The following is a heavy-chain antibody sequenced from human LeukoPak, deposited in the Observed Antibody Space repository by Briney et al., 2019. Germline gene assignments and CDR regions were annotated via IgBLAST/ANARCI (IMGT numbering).Heavy chain of an antibody. V-gene: IGHV3-23*01. Sequence: GGSLRLSCAASGFTFSSYAMSWVRQAPGKGLEWVSAISGSGGSTYYADSVKGRFTISRDNSKNTLYLQMNSLRAEDTAVYYCARDGRVPAAIDPGAFDIWGQGTMVTVSS. CDR3: ARDGRVPAAIDPGAFDI. CDR1: GFTFSSYA. J-gene: IGHJ3*02. D-gene: IGHD2-2*02. CDR2: ISGSGGST.